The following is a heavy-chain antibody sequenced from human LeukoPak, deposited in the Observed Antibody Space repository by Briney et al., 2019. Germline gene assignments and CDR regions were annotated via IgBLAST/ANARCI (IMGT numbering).Heavy chain of an antibody. CDR2: INHSGST. Sequence: SETLSLTCAVYGVSFSGYYWSWIRQPPGKGLEWIGEINHSGSTNYNPSLKSRVTISVDTSKNQFSLKLSSVTAADTAVYYCARRFRLRGKLDYWGQGTLVTVSS. D-gene: IGHD5-12*01. CDR1: GVSFSGYY. CDR3: ARRFRLRGKLDY. J-gene: IGHJ4*02. V-gene: IGHV4-34*01.